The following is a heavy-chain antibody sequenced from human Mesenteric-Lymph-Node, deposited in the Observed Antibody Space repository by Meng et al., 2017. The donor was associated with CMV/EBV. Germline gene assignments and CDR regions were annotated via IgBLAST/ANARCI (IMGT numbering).Heavy chain of an antibody. D-gene: IGHD2-2*01. V-gene: IGHV3-53*01. J-gene: IGHJ4*02. CDR3: AKTYCGTTSCHSFDY. CDR2: IYSGGST. CDR1: GFTVSSNY. Sequence: GGSLRLSCAASGFTVSSNYMSWVRQAPGKGLEWVSVIYSGGSTYYADSVKGRFTISRDNSKNTLYLQMNSLRAEDTAVYYCAKTYCGTTSCHSFDYWGQGALVTVSS.